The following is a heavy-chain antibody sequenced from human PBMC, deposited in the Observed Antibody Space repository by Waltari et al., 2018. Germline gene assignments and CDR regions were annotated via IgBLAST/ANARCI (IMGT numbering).Heavy chain of an antibody. J-gene: IGHJ4*02. CDR3: ARAMATIFGHNDY. V-gene: IGHV4-34*01. CDR2: INQSGST. CDR1: GGSFSGYY. Sequence: QVQLQQWGAGLLKPSETLSLTCAVYGGSFSGYYWSWIRQPPGKGLEWIGEINQSGSTNYNPSLKSRVTISVDTSKNQFSLKLSSVTAADTAVYYCARAMATIFGHNDYWGQGTLVTVSS. D-gene: IGHD5-12*01.